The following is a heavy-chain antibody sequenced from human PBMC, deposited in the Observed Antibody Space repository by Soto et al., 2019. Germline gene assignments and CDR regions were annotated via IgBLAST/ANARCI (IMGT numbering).Heavy chain of an antibody. D-gene: IGHD3-10*01. CDR3: AGDPRWPSMEYYYGIDV. CDR2: ISSDGSNK. J-gene: IGHJ6*02. V-gene: IGHV3-30-3*01. Sequence: QMQLVESGGGVVQPGRSLRLSCAASGFTFNTYAMHWVRQAPGKGLEWLTIISSDGSNKYYADSVKGRFTISRDNSKNTLYLQMNSLRGEDTAVYCCAGDPRWPSMEYYYGIDVWGQGTTVTVSS. CDR1: GFTFNTYA.